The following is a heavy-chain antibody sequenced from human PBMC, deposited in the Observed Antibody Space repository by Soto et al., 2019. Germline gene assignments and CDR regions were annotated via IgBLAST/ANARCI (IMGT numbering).Heavy chain of an antibody. J-gene: IGHJ4*02. V-gene: IGHV3-30*18. CDR1: GFTFSDYA. D-gene: IGHD6-19*01. CDR2: VSHDGRNT. Sequence: VQLVESGGGVVQPGRSLRLSCAASGFTFSDYAMHWVRQAPGKGLEWVAVVSHDGRNTHYADSVKGRFTISRDSSQNTFSLEMTSLRAEETAVYYSAKGGRQWLVTSDFNYWGQGALVTVSS. CDR3: AKGGRQWLVTSDFNY.